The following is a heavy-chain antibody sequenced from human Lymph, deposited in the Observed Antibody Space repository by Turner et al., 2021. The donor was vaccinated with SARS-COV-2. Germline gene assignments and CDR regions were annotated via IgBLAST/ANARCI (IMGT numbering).Heavy chain of an antibody. CDR1: GGTFSTYA. V-gene: IGHV1-69*10. CDR2: TIPIFGIA. J-gene: IGHJ4*02. CDR3: ARDATGPLGY. Sequence: QVQLVQSGAEVKKPGSSVKVSCKASGGTFSTYAISWVRQAPGQGLEWLGGTIPIFGIANYAQKFKGRVTITAEKFTSTAYMELSSLRSEDTAVYYCARDATGPLGYWGRGTLVTVSS. D-gene: IGHD1-1*01.